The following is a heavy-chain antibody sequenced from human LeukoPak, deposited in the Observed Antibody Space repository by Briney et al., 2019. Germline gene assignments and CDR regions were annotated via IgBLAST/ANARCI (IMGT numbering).Heavy chain of an antibody. D-gene: IGHD3-9*01. CDR2: ISGDNGNT. CDR3: ARAPYDILTGYSLNWFDP. Sequence: ASVKVSCKASGYTFTTYAMHWVRQAPGQRLEWMGWISGDNGNTKYSQKFQGRVTITRDTSAYTGYMELRGLSSADMAVYFCARAPYDILTGYSLNWFDPWGQGTLVTVSS. V-gene: IGHV1-3*01. J-gene: IGHJ5*02. CDR1: GYTFTTYA.